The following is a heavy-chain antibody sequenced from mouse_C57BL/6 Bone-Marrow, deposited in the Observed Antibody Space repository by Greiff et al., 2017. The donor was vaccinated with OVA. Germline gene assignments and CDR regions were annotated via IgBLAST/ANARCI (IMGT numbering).Heavy chain of an antibody. CDR3: ARGDDGPFDY. CDR1: GFTFSDYY. Sequence: EVKLVESAGGLVQPGSSLKLSCTASGFTFSDYYMAWVRQVPEKGLEWVANINYDGSSTYYLDSLKSRFIISRDNAKNILYLQMSSLKSEDTATYYCARGDDGPFDYWGQGTTLTVSS. CDR2: INYDGSST. V-gene: IGHV5-16*01. D-gene: IGHD1-2*01. J-gene: IGHJ2*01.